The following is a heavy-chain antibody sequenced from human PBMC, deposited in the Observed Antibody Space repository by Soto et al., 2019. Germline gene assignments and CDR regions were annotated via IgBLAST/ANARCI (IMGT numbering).Heavy chain of an antibody. Sequence: GASVKVSCKASGYTFASYAISWMRQAPGQGLEWMGWISAYNGNTNFAQKLQGRVTFTRDTSASTVYMELSSLRSEDTAVFYFARAHYDILTGYSLNWFDPWGQGTLVTVSS. V-gene: IGHV1-18*01. CDR3: ARAHYDILTGYSLNWFDP. D-gene: IGHD3-9*01. J-gene: IGHJ5*02. CDR1: GYTFASYA. CDR2: ISAYNGNT.